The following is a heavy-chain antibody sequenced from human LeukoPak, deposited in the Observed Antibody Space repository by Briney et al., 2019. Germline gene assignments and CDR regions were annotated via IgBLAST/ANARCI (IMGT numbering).Heavy chain of an antibody. V-gene: IGHV4-39*07. CDR3: ARDLGYYGSGSYYI. D-gene: IGHD3-10*01. Sequence: SETLSLTCTVSGGSISSSSYYWGWIRQPPGKGLEWIGSIYYSGSTYYNPSLKSRVTISVDTSKNQFSLKLSSVTAADTAVYYCARDLGYYGSGSYYIWGQGTLVTVSS. CDR2: IYYSGST. CDR1: GGSISSSSYY. J-gene: IGHJ4*02.